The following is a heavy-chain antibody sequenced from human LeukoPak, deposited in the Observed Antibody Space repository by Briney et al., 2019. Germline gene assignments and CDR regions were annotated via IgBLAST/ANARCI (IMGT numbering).Heavy chain of an antibody. D-gene: IGHD3-22*01. J-gene: IGHJ5*02. CDR2: INHFGFT. Sequence: SETLSLTCAVYGGSFSGYYWSWIRQPPGKGLEWIGEINHFGFTHYNPSLKSRVTISVDTSKNQFSLKLSSVTAADTAVYYCARHMDYYYDSSGYYHWGQGTLVTVSS. CDR1: GGSFSGYY. CDR3: ARHMDYYYDSSGYYH. V-gene: IGHV4-34*01.